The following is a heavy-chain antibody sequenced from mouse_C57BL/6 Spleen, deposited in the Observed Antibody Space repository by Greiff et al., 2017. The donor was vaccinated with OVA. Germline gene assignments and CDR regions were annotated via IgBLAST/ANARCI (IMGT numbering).Heavy chain of an antibody. D-gene: IGHD2-13*01. CDR3: ARTGDAWREFAY. V-gene: IGHV3-6*01. J-gene: IGHJ3*01. Sequence: EVKLMESGPGLVKPSQSLSLTCSVTGYSITSGYYWNWIRQFPGNKLEWMGYISYDGSNNYNPSLKNRISITRDTSKNQFFLKLNSVTTEDTATYYCARTGDAWREFAYWGQGTLVTVSA. CDR1: GYSITSGYY. CDR2: ISYDGSN.